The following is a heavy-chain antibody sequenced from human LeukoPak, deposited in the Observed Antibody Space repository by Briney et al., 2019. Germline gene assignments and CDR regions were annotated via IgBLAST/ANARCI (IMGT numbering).Heavy chain of an antibody. CDR2: IYTSGRT. D-gene: IGHD1-26*01. V-gene: IGHV4-4*07. Sequence: SETLSLTCTVSGAPITSYYWSWIRQPAGKGLQWIGRIYTSGRTDYDPSLKSRVTMSVDTSKNQFSLKLSSVTAADTAVYYCARDVLVGASTTYFDYWGQGTLVTVSS. CDR1: GAPITSYY. J-gene: IGHJ4*02. CDR3: ARDVLVGASTTYFDY.